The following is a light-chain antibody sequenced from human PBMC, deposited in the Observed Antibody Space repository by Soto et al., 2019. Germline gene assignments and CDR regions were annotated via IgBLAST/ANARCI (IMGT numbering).Light chain of an antibody. CDR1: QGISRS. CDR2: AES. V-gene: IGKV1D-12*01. Sequence: DIHMTQSPSSVSASVGDTVTISCQASQGISRSLSWYQQKPGKAPKLLIYAESSLQSGVPSRLSGSGFGTDLNLTISRLQPEDSAIYYCQKADTFPITCGQGTRLEIK. J-gene: IGKJ5*01. CDR3: QKADTFPIT.